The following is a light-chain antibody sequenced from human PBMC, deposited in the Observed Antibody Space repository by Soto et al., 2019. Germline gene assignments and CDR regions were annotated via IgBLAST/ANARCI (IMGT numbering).Light chain of an antibody. CDR3: QQYGGSLL. CDR1: HSVSSSY. J-gene: IGKJ1*01. Sequence: EIVLTQSPGTLSLSPGERATLSCRASHSVSSSYLAWYQQNPGQAPRLHIYSTSSKTTDIPDRFSGSGSRTDFTLTISRLEPEDFAVYFCQQYGGSLLVGQGTKVESK. CDR2: STS. V-gene: IGKV3-20*01.